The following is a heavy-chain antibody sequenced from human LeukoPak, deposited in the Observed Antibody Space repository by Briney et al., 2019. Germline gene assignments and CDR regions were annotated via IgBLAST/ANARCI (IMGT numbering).Heavy chain of an antibody. D-gene: IGHD4-23*01. CDR3: ARDRGRTTVDPYNWFDP. CDR2: VYYRGNT. V-gene: IGHV4-39*07. Sequence: SETLSLTCTVSGGSISSNSYYWGWIRQPPGRGLEWIGSVYYRGNTYYNPSLKSRVTISVDTSKNQFSLKLSSVTAADTAVYYCARDRGRTTVDPYNWFDPWGQGTLVTVSS. J-gene: IGHJ5*02. CDR1: GGSISSNSYY.